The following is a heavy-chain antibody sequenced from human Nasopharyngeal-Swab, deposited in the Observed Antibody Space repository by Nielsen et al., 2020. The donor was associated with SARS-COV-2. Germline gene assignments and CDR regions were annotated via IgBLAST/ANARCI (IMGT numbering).Heavy chain of an antibody. CDR2: ISSSSSYI. V-gene: IGHV3-21*01. J-gene: IGHJ6*03. CDR3: ARDRQQLVLGYYYYYMDV. Sequence: WIRQPPGKGLEWVSSISSSSSYIYYADSVKGRFTISRDNAKNSLHLQMNSLRAEDTAVYYCARDRQQLVLGYYYYYMDVWGKGTTVTVSS. D-gene: IGHD6-13*01.